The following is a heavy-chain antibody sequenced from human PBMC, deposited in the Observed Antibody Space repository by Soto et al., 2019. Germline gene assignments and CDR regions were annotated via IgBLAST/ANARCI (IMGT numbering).Heavy chain of an antibody. Sequence: GASVKVSCKASGGTFSSYAISWVRQAPGQGLEWMGGIIPIFGTANYAQKFQGRVTITADESTSTAYMELSSLRSEDTAVYYCARMGFDTPVFDYWGQGTLVTVSS. D-gene: IGHD3-9*01. J-gene: IGHJ4*02. CDR3: ARMGFDTPVFDY. CDR1: GGTFSSYA. CDR2: IIPIFGTA. V-gene: IGHV1-69*13.